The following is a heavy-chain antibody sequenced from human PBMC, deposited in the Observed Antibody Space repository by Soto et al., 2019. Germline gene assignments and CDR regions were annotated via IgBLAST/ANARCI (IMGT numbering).Heavy chain of an antibody. J-gene: IGHJ4*02. CDR1: GDSINSNYC. V-gene: IGHV4-4*02. CDR2: IYYSGGT. D-gene: IGHD6-19*01. CDR3: ARDTGWGLGY. Sequence: QVQLQESGPGLVRPSGTLSLTCAVSGDSINSNYCWTWVRQPPGKGLEWIAEIYYSGGTSYNPSLKSRGTTSMDKSKNQFSLNLTSVTAADTAMYYCARDTGWGLGYWGQGTLVTVSS.